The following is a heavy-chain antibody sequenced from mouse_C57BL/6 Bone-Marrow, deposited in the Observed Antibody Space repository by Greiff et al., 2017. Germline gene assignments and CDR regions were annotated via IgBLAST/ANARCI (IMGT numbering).Heavy chain of an antibody. V-gene: IGHV1-72*01. J-gene: IGHJ4*01. Sequence: QVQLQQPGAELVKPGASVKLSCKASGYTFTSYWMPWVQQRPGRGLEWIGRIDPNSGGTKYNEKFKSKATLTVDKPSSTAYLQLSSLTSEDSAVYYCARSFITTVVATDYAMDYWGQGTSVTVSS. CDR2: IDPNSGGT. CDR3: ARSFITTVVATDYAMDY. CDR1: GYTFTSYW. D-gene: IGHD1-1*01.